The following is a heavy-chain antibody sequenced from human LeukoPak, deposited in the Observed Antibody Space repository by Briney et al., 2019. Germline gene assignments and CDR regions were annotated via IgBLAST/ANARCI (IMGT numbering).Heavy chain of an antibody. CDR2: INPSGGST. D-gene: IGHD2-15*01. CDR3: ARGGPGYCSGGSCYQVDV. CDR1: GYTFTSYY. V-gene: IGHV1-46*01. Sequence: ASVKVSCRASGYTFTSYYMHWVRQAPGQGLEWMGIINPSGGSTSYAQKFQGRVTMTRDMSTSTVYMELSSLRSEDTAVYYCARGGPGYCSGGSCYQVDVWGKGTTVTVSS. J-gene: IGHJ6*04.